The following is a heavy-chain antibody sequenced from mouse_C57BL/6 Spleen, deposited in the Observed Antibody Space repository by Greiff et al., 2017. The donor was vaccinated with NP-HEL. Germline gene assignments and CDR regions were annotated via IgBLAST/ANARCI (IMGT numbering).Heavy chain of an antibody. J-gene: IGHJ1*03. CDR2: INPGSGGT. Sequence: QVQLKESGAELVRPGTSVKVSCKASGYAFTNYLIEWVKQRPGQGLEWIGVINPGSGGTNYNEKFKGKATLTADKSSSTAYMQLSSLTSEDSAVYFCATQAPYYYGSSSDWYFDVWGTGTTVTVSS. CDR3: ATQAPYYYGSSSDWYFDV. V-gene: IGHV1-54*01. D-gene: IGHD1-1*01. CDR1: GYAFTNYL.